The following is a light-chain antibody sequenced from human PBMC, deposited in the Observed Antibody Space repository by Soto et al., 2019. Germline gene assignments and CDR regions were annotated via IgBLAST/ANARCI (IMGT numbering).Light chain of an antibody. CDR2: TVS. Sequence: TPSPGTLSLSPGERATLACRASPSVSGRNVAWYQQKPGKAPKSLIYTVSTLQSGVPSRFSGSGSGTEFSLTISSLQPEDFATYYCQQYYSYPITFGQGTRLEIK. J-gene: IGKJ5*01. V-gene: IGKV1D-16*01. CDR3: QQYYSYPIT. CDR1: PSVSGR.